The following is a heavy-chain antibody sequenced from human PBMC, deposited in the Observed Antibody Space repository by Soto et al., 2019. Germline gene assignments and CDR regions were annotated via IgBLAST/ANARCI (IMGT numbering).Heavy chain of an antibody. CDR2: IYYSGST. CDR1: GGSISSSSYY. CDR3: ARRINCFDP. D-gene: IGHD2-15*01. J-gene: IGHJ5*02. V-gene: IGHV4-39*01. Sequence: SETLSLTCTVSGGSISSSSYYWGWIRQPPGKGLEWIGSIYYSGSTYYNPSLKSRVTISVDTSKNQFSLKLSSVTAADTAVYYCARRINCFDPWGQGTLVTV.